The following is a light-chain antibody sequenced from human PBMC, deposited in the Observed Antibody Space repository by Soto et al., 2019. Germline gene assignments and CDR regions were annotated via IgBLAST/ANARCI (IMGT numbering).Light chain of an antibody. J-gene: IGLJ1*01. CDR2: EVS. Sequence: QSALTQPPSASGSPGQSVTISCTGTSSDVGGYNYVSWYQQHPGKAPKLMIYEVSKRPSAVPDRFSGSKSGNTASLTVSGLQAEDEAYYFCISYAGSLYVFGTGTTLTVL. V-gene: IGLV2-8*01. CDR1: SSDVGGYNY. CDR3: ISYAGSLYV.